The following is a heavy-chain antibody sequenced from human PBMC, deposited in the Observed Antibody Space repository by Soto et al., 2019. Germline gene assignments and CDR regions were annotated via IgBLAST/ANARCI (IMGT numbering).Heavy chain of an antibody. V-gene: IGHV3-33*01. CDR3: AREGYEGYYLDY. J-gene: IGHJ4*02. CDR2: IWYDGSNK. D-gene: IGHD2-2*01. Sequence: QVQLVESGGGVVQPGRSLRLSCAASGFTFSSYGMHWVRQAPGKGLEWVAVIWYDGSNKYYAESVKGRFTISRDNSKNTRYLQMNSRRAEDTSVYYCAREGYEGYYLDYWGQGTLVTVSS. CDR1: GFTFSSYG.